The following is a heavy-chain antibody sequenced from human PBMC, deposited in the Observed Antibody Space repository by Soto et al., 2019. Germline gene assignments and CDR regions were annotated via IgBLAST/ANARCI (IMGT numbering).Heavy chain of an antibody. CDR2: TYYRSNWYY. V-gene: IGHV6-1*01. J-gene: IGHJ6*02. D-gene: IGHD6-25*01. Sequence: PSQTLSLTCDLSGGSISGNSAAWSWIRQSPSRGLEWLGMTYYRSNWYYDFATSVKSRITINPDTSKNKFSLHLNSVTPEDTAVYYCARAAPASAGIYDYYYGMDVWGQGTTVTVSS. CDR3: ARAAPASAGIYDYYYGMDV. CDR1: GGSISGNSAA.